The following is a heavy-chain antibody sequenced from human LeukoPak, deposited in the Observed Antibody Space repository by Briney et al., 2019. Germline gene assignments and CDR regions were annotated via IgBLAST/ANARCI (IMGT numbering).Heavy chain of an antibody. V-gene: IGHV3-20*04. D-gene: IGHD1-7*01. Sequence: GGSLRLSCAASGFTFDDYGMSGVRQAPGKGLEWVSGINWNGGSTGYADSVKGRFTISRDNAKNSLYLQMNSLRAEHTAVYYRAKRRGLELTYSYYMGVWGKGGTVTVSS. CDR1: GFTFDDYG. CDR3: AKRRGLELTYSYYMGV. CDR2: INWNGGST. J-gene: IGHJ6*03.